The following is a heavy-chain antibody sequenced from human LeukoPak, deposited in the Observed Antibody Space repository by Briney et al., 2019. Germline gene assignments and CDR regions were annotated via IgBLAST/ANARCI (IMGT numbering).Heavy chain of an antibody. V-gene: IGHV1-2*06. J-gene: IGHJ4*02. D-gene: IGHD5-18*01. Sequence: ASVKVSCKASGDTFTGFYMHWVRQAPGQGLEWMGRINPNSGDTNYAQKFRGRVTMTRDTSITTAYMELSRLRSDDTAVYYCASDSGYSYGDIDFWGQGTLVTVSS. CDR3: ASDSGYSYGDIDF. CDR2: INPNSGDT. CDR1: GDTFTGFY.